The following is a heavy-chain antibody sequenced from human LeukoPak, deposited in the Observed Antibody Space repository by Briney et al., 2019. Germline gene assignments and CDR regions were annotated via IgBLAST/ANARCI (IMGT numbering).Heavy chain of an antibody. CDR2: ITIDLTII. V-gene: IGHV3-48*01. Sequence: GGSLRLSCAACGFTLSSYSMNWVRQAPGKGLEWISHITIDLTIIDYADSVKGRLTISRDKAKNSLYLQMNSLRAEDTAVYYCVRDKDWAFDYWGQGTLITVSS. CDR3: VRDKDWAFDY. CDR1: GFTLSSYS. J-gene: IGHJ4*02. D-gene: IGHD3-9*01.